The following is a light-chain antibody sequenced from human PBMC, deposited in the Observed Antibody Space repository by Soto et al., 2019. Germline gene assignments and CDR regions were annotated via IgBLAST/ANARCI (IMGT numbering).Light chain of an antibody. Sequence: QSVLTQPASVSGSPGRSITISCTGTSRDVGGYNYVSWYQQHPGKAPKLMIYDVSNRPSGVSNRFSGSKSGNTASLTISGLQAEDEADYYCSSYTSSSTPFVFGTGTKVTVL. V-gene: IGLV2-14*01. CDR3: SSYTSSSTPFV. J-gene: IGLJ1*01. CDR1: SRDVGGYNY. CDR2: DVS.